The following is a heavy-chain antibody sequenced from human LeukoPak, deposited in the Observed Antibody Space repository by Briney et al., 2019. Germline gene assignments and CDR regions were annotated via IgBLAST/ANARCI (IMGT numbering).Heavy chain of an antibody. D-gene: IGHD2-2*01. Sequence: SETLSLTCTVSGGSISSSPYYWGWIRQPPGKGLEWIGSIYYSGTTHYNPSLESRVTISVDTSKNQFSLKLSSVTAADTAVYYCARLRKSRIVVVPAAMASFDYWGQGTLVTVSS. CDR1: GGSISSSPYY. J-gene: IGHJ4*02. V-gene: IGHV4-39*07. CDR2: IYYSGTT. CDR3: ARLRKSRIVVVPAAMASFDY.